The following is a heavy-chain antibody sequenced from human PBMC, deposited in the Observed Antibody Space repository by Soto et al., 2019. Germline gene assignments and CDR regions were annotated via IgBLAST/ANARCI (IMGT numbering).Heavy chain of an antibody. CDR1: GFTFSQAW. CDR2: INTKSDGEKT. V-gene: IGHV3-15*05. CDR3: ATDPYSTGWVPFDY. D-gene: IGHD6-19*01. J-gene: IGHJ4*02. Sequence: EVQLVESEGGLVKPGGSLRLSCAASGFTFSQAWMNWVRQAPGKGLEWVGRINTKSDGEKTDYAAPVKDRFIISRDDSKNTLFLHMNSLKIEDSGVYYCATDPYSTGWVPFDYWGQGTLVSVSS.